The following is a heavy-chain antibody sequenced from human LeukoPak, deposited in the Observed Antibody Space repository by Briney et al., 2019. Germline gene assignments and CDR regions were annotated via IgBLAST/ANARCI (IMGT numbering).Heavy chain of an antibody. D-gene: IGHD4-17*01. CDR2: IYPVDSDT. Sequence: GESLKISCKGSGYDFNKYWIVWVRQMPGKGLEWMGIIYPVDSDTRYSPSFQGQVTISADKSVSTAYVQWSSLKASDTAMYYCARLPAYGDPPFDYWGQGTLVTVSS. J-gene: IGHJ4*02. V-gene: IGHV5-51*01. CDR3: ARLPAYGDPPFDY. CDR1: GYDFNKYW.